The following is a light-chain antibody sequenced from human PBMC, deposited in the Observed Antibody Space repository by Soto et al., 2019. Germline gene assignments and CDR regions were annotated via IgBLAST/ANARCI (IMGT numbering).Light chain of an antibody. CDR1: QSIISY. CDR3: QQSYSTPFT. V-gene: IGKV1-39*01. CDR2: AAS. Sequence: DIQMTQSPSSLSASVGDRVTITCRASQSIISYLNWYQQKPGKAPKLLIYAASSLQSGVPSRFSGSGSGTDFNLTISSLQPEDFATYYCQQSYSTPFTFGGGTKVEIK. J-gene: IGKJ4*01.